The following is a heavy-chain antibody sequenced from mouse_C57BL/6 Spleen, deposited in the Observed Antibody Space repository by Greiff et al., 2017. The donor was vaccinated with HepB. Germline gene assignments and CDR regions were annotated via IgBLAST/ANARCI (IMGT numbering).Heavy chain of an antibody. V-gene: IGHV2-5*01. CDR1: GFSLTSYG. CDR3: TKEGEGWYYFDY. D-gene: IGHD1-1*02. J-gene: IGHJ2*01. CDR2: IWRGGST. Sequence: QVQLQQSGPGLVQPSQSLSITCTVSGFSLTSYGVHWVRQSPGKGLEWLGEIWRGGSTDYNAAFMSRLSITKDNPKSQVFFKMTSMQADDTAIYYCTKEGEGWYYFDYWGQGTTLTVSS.